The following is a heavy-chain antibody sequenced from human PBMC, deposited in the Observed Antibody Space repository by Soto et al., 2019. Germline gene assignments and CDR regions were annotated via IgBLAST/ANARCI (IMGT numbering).Heavy chain of an antibody. V-gene: IGHV4-39*01. J-gene: IGHJ2*01. Sequence: QLQLQESGPGLAKPSETLSLTCSVSGGSINSNNYYWGWIRQPPGKGPEWIGSIYYSGYTYYNPSLKSRITTSLDPSKNQVALKMSSVTAADTAVYYCARHVCSGSYADWYFDIWGRGTLVTVSS. CDR1: GGSINSNNYY. CDR2: IYYSGYT. CDR3: ARHVCSGSYADWYFDI. D-gene: IGHD3-10*02.